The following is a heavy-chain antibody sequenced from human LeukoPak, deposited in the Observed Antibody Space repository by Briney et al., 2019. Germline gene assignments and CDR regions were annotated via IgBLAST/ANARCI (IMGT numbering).Heavy chain of an antibody. J-gene: IGHJ3*02. D-gene: IGHD2-21*01. V-gene: IGHV4-59*08. CDR1: GGSISSYY. CDR3: ARHMYSYLDAFNI. Sequence: PSETLSLTCTVSGGSISSYYWSWVRRPPGKGLEWIGYIYYTGSTNYNPSLKSRVSTSVDTSKNQFSLKLSSVTAADTAVYYCARHMYSYLDAFNIWGQGTMVTVSS. CDR2: IYYTGST.